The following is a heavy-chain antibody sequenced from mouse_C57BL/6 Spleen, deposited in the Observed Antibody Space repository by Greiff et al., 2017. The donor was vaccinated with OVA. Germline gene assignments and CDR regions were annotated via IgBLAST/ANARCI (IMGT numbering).Heavy chain of an antibody. CDR1: GFTFSDYG. Sequence: EVKLMESGGGLVKPGGSLKLSCAASGFTFSDYGMHWVRQAPEKGLEWVAYISSGSSTIYYADTVKGRCTISRGNAKNTLFLQMTSLRSEDTAMYYCARREVYDYDKWFAYWGQGTLVTVSA. CDR3: ARREVYDYDKWFAY. CDR2: ISSGSSTI. J-gene: IGHJ3*01. D-gene: IGHD2-4*01. V-gene: IGHV5-17*01.